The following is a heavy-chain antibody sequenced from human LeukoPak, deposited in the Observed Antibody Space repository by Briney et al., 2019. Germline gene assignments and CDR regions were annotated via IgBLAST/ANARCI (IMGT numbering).Heavy chain of an antibody. CDR1: GGTFSSYA. CDR3: ARGYVRGSYHLNWFDP. CDR2: IIPILGIA. D-gene: IGHD3-16*02. V-gene: IGHV1-69*04. Sequence: SVKVSCKASGGTFSSYAISWVRQAPGQGLEWMGRIIPILGIANYAQKFQGRVTITADKSTSTAYVELSSLRSEDTAVYYCARGYVRGSYHLNWFDPWGQGTLVTVCS. J-gene: IGHJ5*02.